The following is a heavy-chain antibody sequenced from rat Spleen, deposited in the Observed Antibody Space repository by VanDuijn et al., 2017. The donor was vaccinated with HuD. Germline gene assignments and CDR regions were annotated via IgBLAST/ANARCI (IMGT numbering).Heavy chain of an antibody. CDR2: LSYDNYNT. V-gene: IGHV5-29*01. Sequence: EVQLVESDGGLVQPGRSLKLSCEVSGFTFNNYDMAWIRQAPAKGLEWVATLSYDNYNTYYRDSVKGRFTISRDNAKSSLYLQMDSLRSEDTATYYCARRHYGYTDYFDYWGQGVMVTVSS. D-gene: IGHD1-9*01. J-gene: IGHJ2*01. CDR3: ARRHYGYTDYFDY. CDR1: GFTFNNYD.